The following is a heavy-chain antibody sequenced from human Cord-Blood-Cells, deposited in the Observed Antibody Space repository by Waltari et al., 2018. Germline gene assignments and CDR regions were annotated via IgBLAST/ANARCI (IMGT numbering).Heavy chain of an antibody. CDR1: GYTFTSYA. J-gene: IGHJ3*02. CDR3: AREGSSLDAFDI. D-gene: IGHD6-6*01. CDR2: INAGKGNT. V-gene: IGHV1-3*01. Sequence: QVQLVQSGAEVKKPGASVKVSCKASGYTFTSYAMHWVRQAPGQRIAWMGWINAGKGNTKYSRKFEGRVTMTRDTSASTAYMELSSLRSEDTAVYYWAREGSSLDAFDIWGQGTMVTVSS.